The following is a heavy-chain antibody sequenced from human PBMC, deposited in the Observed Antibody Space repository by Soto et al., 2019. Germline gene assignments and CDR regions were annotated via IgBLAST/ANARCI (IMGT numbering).Heavy chain of an antibody. Sequence: QVQLVQSGAEVKKPGSSVKVSCKSSGGTFSTYTLAWVRQSPGQGLEWVGGIIPIFGTANYPQKFKGRVTITADESTSTAYMELSRLRSEYTAVYYCARYQDSRGYWTSCFDPWGKGTLVNVSS. V-gene: IGHV1-69*01. J-gene: IGHJ5*02. D-gene: IGHD3-22*01. CDR2: IIPIFGTA. CDR1: GGTFSTYT. CDR3: ARYQDSRGYWTSCFDP.